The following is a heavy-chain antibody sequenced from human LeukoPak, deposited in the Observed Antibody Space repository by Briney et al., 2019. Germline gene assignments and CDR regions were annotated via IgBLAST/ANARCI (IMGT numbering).Heavy chain of an antibody. J-gene: IGHJ4*02. CDR2: IYYSGST. D-gene: IGHD1-26*01. CDR3: ARVYRPYFDY. Sequence: PSETLSLTCTVSGGSISSSSYYWGWIRQPPGKGLEWIGSIYYSGSTYYNPSLKSRVTISVDTSKNQFSLKLSSVTAADTAVYYCARVYRPYFDYWGQGTLVTVSS. V-gene: IGHV4-39*07. CDR1: GGSISSSSYY.